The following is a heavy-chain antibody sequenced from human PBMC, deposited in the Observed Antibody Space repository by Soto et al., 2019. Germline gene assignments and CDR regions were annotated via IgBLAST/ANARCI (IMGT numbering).Heavy chain of an antibody. D-gene: IGHD2-21*01. CDR1: GYTFTTNA. Sequence: ASVKVSCKASGYTFTTNARQWVRQAPGQRLEWMGWINAGNGNTQYSQKFQGRVTITRDTSASTAYMELSSLTSEDTAVYYCAKVGGDSGMDVWGQGTTVTVSS. CDR2: INAGNGNT. J-gene: IGHJ6*02. CDR3: AKVGGDSGMDV. V-gene: IGHV1-3*01.